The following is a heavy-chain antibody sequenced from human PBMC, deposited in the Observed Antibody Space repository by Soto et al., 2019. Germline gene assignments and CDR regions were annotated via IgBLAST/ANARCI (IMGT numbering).Heavy chain of an antibody. V-gene: IGHV4-31*03. CDR2: IYYSGST. D-gene: IGHD4-17*01. CDR1: GGSISSGGYY. J-gene: IGHJ6*02. CDR3: AREALQDYGDLTSYYGMDV. Sequence: QVQLQESGPGLVKPSQTLSLTCTVSGGSISSGGYYWSWIRQHPGKGLEWIGYIYYSGSTYYNPSLKSRVTISVDTSKNQFSLKLSSVTAAVTAVYYCAREALQDYGDLTSYYGMDVWGQGTTVTVSS.